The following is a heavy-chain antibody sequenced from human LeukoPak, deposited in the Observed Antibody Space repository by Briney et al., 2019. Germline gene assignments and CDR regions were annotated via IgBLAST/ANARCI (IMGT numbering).Heavy chain of an antibody. V-gene: IGHV4-34*01. D-gene: IGHD2-2*01. Sequence: PSETLSLTCAVYGGSFSGYYWSWIRQPPGKGLEWIGEINHSGSTNYNPSLKSRVTISVDTSKNQFYLKLSSVTAADTAVYYCASIVVVPAADGYYYYGMDVWGQGTTVTVSS. CDR3: ASIVVVPAADGYYYYGMDV. CDR2: INHSGST. CDR1: GGSFSGYY. J-gene: IGHJ6*02.